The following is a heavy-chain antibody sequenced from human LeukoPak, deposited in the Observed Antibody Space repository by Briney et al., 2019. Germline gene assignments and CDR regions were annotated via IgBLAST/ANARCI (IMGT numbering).Heavy chain of an antibody. D-gene: IGHD4-17*01. CDR3: AKDGIATVTTPFYFDH. V-gene: IGHV3-30*02. CDR1: GFTFSNYG. Sequence: GGSLRLSCGASGFTFSNYGMHWVRQAPGKGLEWVAFTWYDGSHQVYADSVKGRFVISRDNSKNTLYLQMNSLRADDTAVYFCAKDGIATVTTPFYFDHWGQGILVTVSS. CDR2: TWYDGSHQ. J-gene: IGHJ4*02.